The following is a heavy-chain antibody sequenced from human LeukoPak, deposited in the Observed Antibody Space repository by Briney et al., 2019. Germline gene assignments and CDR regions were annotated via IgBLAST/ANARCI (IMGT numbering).Heavy chain of an antibody. V-gene: IGHV4-34*01. CDR1: GGSFSGYY. CDR2: INHSGST. Sequence: KPSETLSLTCAVYGGSFSGYYWSWIRQPPGKGLEWIGEINHSGSTNYNPSLKSRVTISVDTSKNQFSLKLSSVTAADTAVYYCARWGYDSSSRPMGFDYWGQGTLVTVSS. CDR3: ARWGYDSSSRPMGFDY. J-gene: IGHJ4*02. D-gene: IGHD3-22*01.